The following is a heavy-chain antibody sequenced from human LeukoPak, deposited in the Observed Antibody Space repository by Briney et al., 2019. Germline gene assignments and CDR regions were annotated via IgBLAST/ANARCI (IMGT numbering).Heavy chain of an antibody. CDR2: IYYSGST. J-gene: IGHJ5*02. CDR3: ASQLWPRSGWFDP. CDR1: GGSISSYY. Sequence: PSETLSLTCTVSGGSISSYYWSWIRQPPGKGREWSGYIYYSGSTKYNPSLKRRVNISVDTSKKQFSRKRISVAAADTAVYYCASQLWPRSGWFDPWGQGTLVTVSS. D-gene: IGHD5-18*01. V-gene: IGHV4-59*08.